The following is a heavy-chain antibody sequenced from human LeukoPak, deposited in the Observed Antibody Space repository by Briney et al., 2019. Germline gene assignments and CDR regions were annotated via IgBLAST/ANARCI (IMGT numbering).Heavy chain of an antibody. V-gene: IGHV1-46*01. J-gene: IGHJ6*02. CDR3: ARCGSYYDILTGYYRRLDYYYGMDV. D-gene: IGHD3-9*01. Sequence: ASVKDSCKASGYTSTTSNMHSVRQAPGQGLEWMGIINPSGGSTSYAQKSQGRVTMTRDTSTSTVYMELSSLRSEDTAVYYCARCGSYYDILTGYYRRLDYYYGMDVWGQGTTVTVSS. CDR1: GYTSTTSN. CDR2: INPSGGST.